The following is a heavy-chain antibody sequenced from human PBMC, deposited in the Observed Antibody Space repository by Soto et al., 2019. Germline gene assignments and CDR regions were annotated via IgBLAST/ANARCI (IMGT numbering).Heavy chain of an antibody. J-gene: IGHJ4*02. Sequence: GGSLRLSCGASGFTLSSYSMNWVRQAPGKGLEWVSYISSRSTTIYYADSVKGRFIVSRDNANNSLYLQMNSLRGEDTAVYYCARDGGFCGGDCYAYYLDSWGQGTQVTVLL. CDR3: ARDGGFCGGDCYAYYLDS. D-gene: IGHD2-21*02. CDR1: GFTLSSYS. CDR2: ISSRSTTI. V-gene: IGHV3-48*01.